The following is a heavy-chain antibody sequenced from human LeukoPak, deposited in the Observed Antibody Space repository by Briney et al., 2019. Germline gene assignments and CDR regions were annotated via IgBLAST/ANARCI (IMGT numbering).Heavy chain of an antibody. CDR1: GFTFSSYA. J-gene: IGHJ4*02. CDR2: ISYDGSNK. V-gene: IGHV3-30-3*01. D-gene: IGHD3-10*01. Sequence: GGSLRLSCAASGFTFSSYAMHWVRQAPGKGLEWVAVISYDGSNKYYADSVKGRFTISRDNSKNTLYLQMNSLRAEDTAVYYCARDGILWFRELSSTHFDYWGQGTLVTVSS. CDR3: ARDGILWFRELSSTHFDY.